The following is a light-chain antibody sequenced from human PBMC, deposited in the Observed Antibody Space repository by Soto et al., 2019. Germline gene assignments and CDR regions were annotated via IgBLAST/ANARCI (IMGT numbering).Light chain of an antibody. CDR1: QTVSRN. CDR2: DIS. CDR3: QQYNNWPS. J-gene: IGKJ5*01. V-gene: IGKV3-15*01. Sequence: VGMTQSAAALSVTPGERATLSCRASQTVSRNLAWYQQRPGQAPRLLIYDISNRATGVPARFSGSGSETEFTLTIWSLQSEDFAVYFCQQYNNWPSFGQGTRLEI.